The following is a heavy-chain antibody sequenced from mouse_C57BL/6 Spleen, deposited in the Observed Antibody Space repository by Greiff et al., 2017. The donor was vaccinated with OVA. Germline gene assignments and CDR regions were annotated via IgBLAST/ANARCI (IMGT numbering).Heavy chain of an antibody. CDR2: ISSGSSTI. Sequence: EVKLVESGGGLVKPGGSLKLSCAASGFTFSDYGMHWVRQAPEKGLEWVAYISSGSSTIYYADTVKGRFTISRDNAKNTLFLQMTSLRSEDTAMDYCARGGYSLYAMDYWGQGTSVTVSS. J-gene: IGHJ4*01. V-gene: IGHV5-17*01. CDR3: ARGGYSLYAMDY. D-gene: IGHD2-3*01. CDR1: GFTFSDYG.